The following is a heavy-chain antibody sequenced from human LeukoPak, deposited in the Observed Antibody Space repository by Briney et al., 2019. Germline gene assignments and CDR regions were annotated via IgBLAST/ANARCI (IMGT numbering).Heavy chain of an antibody. D-gene: IGHD5-24*01. CDR3: GRGGDGIDV. J-gene: IGHJ3*01. Sequence: GGSLRLSCAVSGFTFRNYLMHWVRQPPGQGLVWVSRINQDESRAYADSVKGRFTVSRDNAKNKLYLQLNGLRAEDTAVYFCGRGGDGIDVWGQGTTVIVSS. V-gene: IGHV3-74*01. CDR1: GFTFRNYL. CDR2: INQDESRA.